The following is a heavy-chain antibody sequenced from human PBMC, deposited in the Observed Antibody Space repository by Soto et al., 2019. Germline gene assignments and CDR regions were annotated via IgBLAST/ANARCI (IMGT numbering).Heavy chain of an antibody. J-gene: IGHJ4*02. CDR3: ARNMWMGYYFDY. D-gene: IGHD5-12*01. CDR1: GGSISSGGYY. CDR2: IYYSGST. Sequence: SETLSLTCTVSGGSISSGGYYWSWIRQHPGKGLEWIGYIYYSGSTYYNPSLKSRVTISVDTSKNQFSLKLSSVTAADTAVYYCARNMWMGYYFDYWGQGTLVTVSS. V-gene: IGHV4-31*03.